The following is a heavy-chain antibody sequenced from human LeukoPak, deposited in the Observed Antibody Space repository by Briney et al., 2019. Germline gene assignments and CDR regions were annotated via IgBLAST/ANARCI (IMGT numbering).Heavy chain of an antibody. J-gene: IGHJ4*02. CDR2: VSAYNGNT. D-gene: IGHD5-12*01. V-gene: IGHV1-18*01. CDR1: GYTFTSYG. Sequence: AAVKVSCKASGYTFTSYGISWVRQAPGQGRVWMGWVSAYNGNTNYAQNLQGRVTMTTDTSTSTAYMELRSLRSDDTAVYYCARGASGYDCFDYWGQGTLVTVSS. CDR3: ARGASGYDCFDY.